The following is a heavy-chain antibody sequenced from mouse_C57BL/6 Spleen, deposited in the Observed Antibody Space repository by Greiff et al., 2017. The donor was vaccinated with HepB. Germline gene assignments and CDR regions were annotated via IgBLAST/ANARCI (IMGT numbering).Heavy chain of an antibody. CDR2: ISYDGSN. CDR3: ARPYYYGSSMFAY. V-gene: IGHV3-6*01. CDR1: GYSITSGYY. D-gene: IGHD1-1*01. J-gene: IGHJ3*01. Sequence: ESGPGLVKPSQSLSLTCSVTGYSITSGYYWNWIRQFPGNKLEWMGYISYDGSNNYNPSLKNRISITRDTSKNQFFLKLNSVTTEDTATYYCARPYYYGSSMFAYWGQGTLVTVSA.